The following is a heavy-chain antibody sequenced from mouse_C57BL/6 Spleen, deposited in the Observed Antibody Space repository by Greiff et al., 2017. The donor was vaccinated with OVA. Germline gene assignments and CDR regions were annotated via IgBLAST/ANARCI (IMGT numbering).Heavy chain of an antibody. V-gene: IGHV5-15*01. CDR3: ARHTWLQRGAMDY. Sequence: EVQLQESGGGLVQPGGSLKLSCAASGFTFSDYGMAWVRQAPRKGPEWVAFISNLAYSIYYADTVTGRFTISRENAKKTLYLERSSLRAEDTAMYYCARHTWLQRGAMDYWGQGTSVTVSS. CDR2: ISNLAYSI. J-gene: IGHJ4*01. CDR1: GFTFSDYG. D-gene: IGHD2-2*01.